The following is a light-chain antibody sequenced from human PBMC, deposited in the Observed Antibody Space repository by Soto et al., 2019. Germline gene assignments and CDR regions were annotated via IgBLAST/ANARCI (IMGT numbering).Light chain of an antibody. Sequence: DIQMTQSPSTLSASVGDRVTITCRASQSISSWLAWYQQKPGKAPKLLIYDASSLESGVPSRFSGSGSDTEFTLTINNLQPEDFATYHCQQYNRYSLTFGGGTKVEIK. CDR2: DAS. CDR3: QQYNRYSLT. V-gene: IGKV1-5*01. J-gene: IGKJ4*01. CDR1: QSISSW.